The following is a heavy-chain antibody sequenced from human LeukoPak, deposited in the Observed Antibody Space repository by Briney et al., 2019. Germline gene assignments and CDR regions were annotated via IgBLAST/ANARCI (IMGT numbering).Heavy chain of an antibody. CDR2: ISGSGGST. J-gene: IGHJ5*02. V-gene: IGHV3-23*01. Sequence: GGSLRLSCAASGFTFSSYAMSWVRQAPGKGLEWVSDISGSGGSTYYADSVKGRFTISRDNSKNTLYLQMNSLRAEDTAVYYFANPRGYSGSWGQGTLVSVSS. D-gene: IGHD5-12*01. CDR1: GFTFSSYA. CDR3: ANPRGYSGS.